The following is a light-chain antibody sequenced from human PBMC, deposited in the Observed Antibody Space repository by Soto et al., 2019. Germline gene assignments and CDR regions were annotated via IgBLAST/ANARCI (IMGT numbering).Light chain of an antibody. CDR2: DAS. Sequence: PGERATLSCRASQRVSSFLAWYQQKPGQAPRLLIYDASNRATGIPARFSGSGSGTDFTLTISSLEPEDFAVYYCQQRSSWWTFGQGTKVEIK. V-gene: IGKV3-11*01. CDR3: QQRSSWWT. J-gene: IGKJ1*01. CDR1: QRVSSF.